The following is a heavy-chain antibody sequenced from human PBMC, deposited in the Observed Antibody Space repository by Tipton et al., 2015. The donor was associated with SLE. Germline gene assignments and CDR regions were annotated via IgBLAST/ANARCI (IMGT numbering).Heavy chain of an antibody. CDR2: IYYSGST. CDR1: GGSISSSSYY. CDR3: ARLGIAVAGPTDY. J-gene: IGHJ4*02. D-gene: IGHD6-19*01. Sequence: TLSLTCTVSGGSISSSSYYWGWIRQPPGKGLEWIGSIYYSGSTYYNPSLKSRFTISVDTSKNQFSLKLSSVTAADTAVYYCARLGIAVAGPTDYWGQGTLVTVSS. V-gene: IGHV4-39*07.